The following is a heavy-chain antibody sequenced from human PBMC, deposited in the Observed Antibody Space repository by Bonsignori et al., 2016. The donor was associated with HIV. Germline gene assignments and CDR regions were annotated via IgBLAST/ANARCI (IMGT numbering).Heavy chain of an antibody. CDR3: AKSGGAYHDHYMDV. CDR2: INPGDGST. D-gene: IGHD2-15*01. V-gene: IGHV1-46*01. J-gene: IGHJ6*03. Sequence: WVRQAPGQGPEWMGVINPGDGSTKYGQKFQDRMIMTRDRSTSTVYMELRRLRSEDTAVYYCAKSGGAYHDHYMDVWGKGTTVTVSS.